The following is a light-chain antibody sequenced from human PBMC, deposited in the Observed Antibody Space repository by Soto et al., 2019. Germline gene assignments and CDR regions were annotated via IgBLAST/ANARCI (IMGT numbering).Light chain of an antibody. J-gene: IGKJ1*01. CDR2: KVS. V-gene: IGKV2-30*01. Sequence: DVVMTQSPLSLPVTLGQPASISCRSSQSLVYSDGNTYLNWFQQRPGQSPRRLIYKVSNRDSGVPDRFSGRGSGHGFTLKISKVEAEDVGVYYCRQGTHWPPTFGQGTKVEIK. CDR3: RQGTHWPPT. CDR1: QSLVYSDGNTY.